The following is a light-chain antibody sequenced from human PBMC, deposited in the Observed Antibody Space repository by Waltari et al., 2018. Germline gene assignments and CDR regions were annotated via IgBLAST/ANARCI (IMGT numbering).Light chain of an antibody. V-gene: IGKV4-1*01. J-gene: IGKJ1*01. CDR3: QQYYNSPST. CDR2: WAS. Sequence: DFVMTQSPDSLAVSLGERAFINCKSIQSVFSRANFKNYLAWYQQRPGQPPNLLIYWASTRASGVPDRFVGSQSGSDFTLTINNLQPEDAGIYYCQQYYNSPSTFGQGTRLEIK. CDR1: QSVFSRANFKNY.